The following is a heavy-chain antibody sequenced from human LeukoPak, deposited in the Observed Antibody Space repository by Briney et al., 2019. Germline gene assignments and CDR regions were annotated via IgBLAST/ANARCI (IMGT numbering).Heavy chain of an antibody. V-gene: IGHV3-74*01. D-gene: IGHD3-22*01. CDR1: GFTFSNYW. CDR2: IKSEGRT. Sequence: GGSLRLSCAAAGFTFSNYWMRWVRQAAGKGLVWVSRIKSEGRTNYADSVKGRFTISRDNAKNPVPLQINSLRAEDPGVYYCARAPSEIGGYYPESFRHWGQGTLVTVSS. J-gene: IGHJ1*01. CDR3: ARAPSEIGGYYPESFRH.